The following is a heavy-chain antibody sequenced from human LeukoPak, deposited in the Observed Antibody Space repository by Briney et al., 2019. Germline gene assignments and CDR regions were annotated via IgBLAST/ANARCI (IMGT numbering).Heavy chain of an antibody. J-gene: IGHJ4*02. CDR2: IYHSGST. V-gene: IGHV4-38-2*01. Sequence: GSLRLSCAASGFTFSSYAMSWVRQAPGKGLEWIGMIYHSGSTYYNPSLKSRVTMSVDTSKNQFSLKLSSVTAADTAVYYCARRTTYVGWLPSESPSCFDYWGQGTLVTVSS. D-gene: IGHD3-10*02. CDR3: ARRTTYVGWLPSESPSCFDY. CDR1: GFTFSSYA.